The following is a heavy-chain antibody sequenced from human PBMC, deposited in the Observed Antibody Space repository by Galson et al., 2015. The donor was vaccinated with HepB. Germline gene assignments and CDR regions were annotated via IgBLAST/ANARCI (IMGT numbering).Heavy chain of an antibody. J-gene: IGHJ4*02. Sequence: SVKVSCKASGYTFISYYMHWVRQAPGQGLEWMGKINPSGASTSYAQKFQGRVTVTRDTSTSTVYMELSSPRSEDTAVYYCARAHYYDDSGYNSGTLYYFDYWGQGTLVTVSS. CDR3: ARAHYYDDSGYNSGTLYYFDY. CDR2: INPSGAST. CDR1: GYTFISYY. D-gene: IGHD3-22*01. V-gene: IGHV1-46*01.